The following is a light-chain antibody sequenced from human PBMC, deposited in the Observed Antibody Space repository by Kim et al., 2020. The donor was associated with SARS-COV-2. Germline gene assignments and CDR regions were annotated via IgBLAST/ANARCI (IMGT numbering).Light chain of an antibody. Sequence: QSALTQPASVSGSPGQSITISCTGTSSDFGGYNFVSWYQQYPGKAPNLMVYDVSKRPSGVSNRFSGSKSGNTASLTISGLQAEDEADYYCSSYTRSSSFGFGGGTKLTVL. V-gene: IGLV2-14*03. CDR2: DVS. CDR3: SSYTRSSSFG. J-gene: IGLJ3*02. CDR1: SSDFGGYNF.